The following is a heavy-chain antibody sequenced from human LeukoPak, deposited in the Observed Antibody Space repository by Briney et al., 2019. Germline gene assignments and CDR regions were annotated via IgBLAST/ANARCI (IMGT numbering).Heavy chain of an antibody. V-gene: IGHV4-4*07. CDR1: GTFISPYH. J-gene: IGHJ3*02. Sequence: SETLSLTCTVSGTFISPYHWSWFRQSAGKGLEWIGLMYSSGSSNYSPSLKSRLAISPDNSKNQFSLRLSSVTAADTAVYYCARVLCVSNGICYAFDIWGRGTTVIVSS. CDR3: ARVLCVSNGICYAFDI. D-gene: IGHD2-8*01. CDR2: MYSSGSS.